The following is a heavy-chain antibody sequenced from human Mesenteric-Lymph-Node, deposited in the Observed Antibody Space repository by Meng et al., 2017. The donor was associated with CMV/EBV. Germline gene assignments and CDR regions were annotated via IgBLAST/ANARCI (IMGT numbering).Heavy chain of an antibody. V-gene: IGHV3-11*04. CDR1: GFNFIDYY. J-gene: IGHJ6*02. CDR3: SRDRLRIVTPSPYYYYGLDV. Sequence: GESLKISCAASGFNFIDYYMSWIRQAPGKGLEWVSYISTTGNTINYADSVKGRFTISRDNTKNSVYLEMNSLRAEDTAVYYRSRDRLRIVTPSPYYYYGLDVWGQGTTVTVSS. D-gene: IGHD2-15*01. CDR2: ISTTGNTI.